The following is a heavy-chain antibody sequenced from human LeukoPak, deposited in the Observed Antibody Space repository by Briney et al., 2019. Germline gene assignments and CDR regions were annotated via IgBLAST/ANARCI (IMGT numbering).Heavy chain of an antibody. CDR1: GFTFSSYA. Sequence: PGGSLRLSCAASGFTFSSYAMSRVRQAPGKGLEWVANIKQDGSEKYYVDSVKGRFTISRDNAKNSLYLQMNSLRAEDTAVYYCARGGQSSSSPYYYYYMDVWGKGTTVTISS. V-gene: IGHV3-7*01. CDR3: ARGGQSSSSPYYYYYMDV. D-gene: IGHD6-6*01. J-gene: IGHJ6*03. CDR2: IKQDGSEK.